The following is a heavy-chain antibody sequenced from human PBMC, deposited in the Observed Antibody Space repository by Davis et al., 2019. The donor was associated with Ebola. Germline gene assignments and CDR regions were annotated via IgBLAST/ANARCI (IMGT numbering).Heavy chain of an antibody. J-gene: IGHJ6*02. Sequence: PGGSLRLSCAASGFTFSSDSMNWVRQAPGKGLEWVSYISSSSSTIYYADSVKGRFTISRDNAKNSLYLQMNSLRAEDTAVYYCARVAWVTSYGMDVWGQGTTVTVSS. CDR1: GFTFSSDS. CDR2: ISSSSSTI. D-gene: IGHD4-17*01. V-gene: IGHV3-48*04. CDR3: ARVAWVTSYGMDV.